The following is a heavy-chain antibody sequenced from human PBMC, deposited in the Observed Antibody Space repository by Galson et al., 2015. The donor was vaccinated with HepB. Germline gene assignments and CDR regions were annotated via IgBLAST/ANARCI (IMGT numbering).Heavy chain of an antibody. CDR2: IWYDGSNK. J-gene: IGHJ6*02. CDR3: ARLLRPRDSYYYYGMDV. V-gene: IGHV3-33*01. Sequence: SLRLSCAASGFTFSSYGMHWVRQAPGKGLEWVAVIWYDGSNKYYADSVKGRFTISRDNSKNTLYLQMNSLRAEDTAVYYCARLLRPRDSYYYYGMDVWGQGTTVTVSS. D-gene: IGHD1-26*01. CDR1: GFTFSSYG.